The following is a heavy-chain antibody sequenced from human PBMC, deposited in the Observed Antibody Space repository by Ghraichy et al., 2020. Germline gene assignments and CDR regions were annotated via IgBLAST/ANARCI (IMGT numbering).Heavy chain of an antibody. CDR3: ARGWGKNAFDI. V-gene: IGHV4-59*01. CDR1: GDSISSYY. D-gene: IGHD3-16*01. CDR2: IYYIGST. Sequence: SETLSLTCTVSGDSISSYYWSWIRQPPGKGLEWIGYIYYIGSTNYNPSHKSRLTISVDPSKNQISLKLSSVTAADTAVYYCARGWGKNAFDIWGQGTMVTVSS. J-gene: IGHJ3*02.